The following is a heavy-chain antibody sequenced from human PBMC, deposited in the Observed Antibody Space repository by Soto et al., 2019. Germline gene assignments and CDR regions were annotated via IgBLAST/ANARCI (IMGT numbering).Heavy chain of an antibody. CDR3: ARVAIRFLEWSYDAFDI. D-gene: IGHD3-3*01. V-gene: IGHV1-18*01. CDR2: ISAYNGNT. CDR1: GYTFTSYG. J-gene: IGHJ3*02. Sequence: ASVKVSGKASGYTFTSYGISWVRQAPGQGLEWMGWISAYNGNTNYAQKLQGRVTMTTDTSTSTAYMELRSLRSDDTAVYYCARVAIRFLEWSYDAFDIWGQGTMVTVSS.